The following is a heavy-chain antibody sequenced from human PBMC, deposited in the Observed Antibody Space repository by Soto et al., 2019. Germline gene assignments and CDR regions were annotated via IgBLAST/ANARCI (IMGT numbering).Heavy chain of an antibody. J-gene: IGHJ4*02. Sequence: KSSETLSLTCAVSGYSISSGYYWGWIRQPPGKGLEWIGSIYHSGSTYYNPSLKSRVTISVDTSKNQFSLKLSSVTAADTAVYYCARDSPYSYGYPLYFDYWGQGTLVTVSS. CDR2: IYHSGST. CDR3: ARDSPYSYGYPLYFDY. V-gene: IGHV4-38-2*02. CDR1: GYSISSGYY. D-gene: IGHD5-18*01.